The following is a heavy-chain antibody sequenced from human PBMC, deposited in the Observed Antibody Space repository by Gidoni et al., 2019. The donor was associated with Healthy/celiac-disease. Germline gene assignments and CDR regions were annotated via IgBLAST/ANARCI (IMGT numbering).Heavy chain of an antibody. J-gene: IGHJ4*02. Sequence: QVQLQQSGPGLVKPSQPPSLTCAISGDSVSRNSASWNWIRQSPSRGLEWLGRTSYRSKWYNDYAVSVKSRITINPDTSKNQFSLQLNAVTPEDTAVYYCARDSSGWYAKEYYFDYWGQGTLVTVSS. CDR3: ARDSSGWYAKEYYFDY. CDR1: GDSVSRNSAS. CDR2: TSYRSKWYN. D-gene: IGHD6-19*01. V-gene: IGHV6-1*01.